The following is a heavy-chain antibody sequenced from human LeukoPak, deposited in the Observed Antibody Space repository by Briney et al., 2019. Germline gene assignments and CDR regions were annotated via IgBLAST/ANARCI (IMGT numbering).Heavy chain of an antibody. CDR3: AKDWGGY. CDR1: GFTFSSYG. V-gene: IGHV3-30*18. Sequence: PGGSLRVSCAASGFTFSSYGMHWVRQAPGKGLEWVAVISYDGSNKYYADSVKGRFTISRDNSKNTLYLQMNSLRAEDTAVYYCAKDWGGYWGQGTLVTVSS. J-gene: IGHJ4*02. CDR2: ISYDGSNK. D-gene: IGHD3-16*01.